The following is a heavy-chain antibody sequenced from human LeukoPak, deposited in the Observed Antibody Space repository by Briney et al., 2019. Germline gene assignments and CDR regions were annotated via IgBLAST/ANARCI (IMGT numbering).Heavy chain of an antibody. CDR1: GFTFSSYA. CDR2: ISASGGST. D-gene: IGHD1/OR15-1a*01. CDR3: AKNMAETEHFDY. J-gene: IGHJ4*02. Sequence: GGSLSLSCAASGFTFSSYAMSWVRQTPGKGLEWVSAISASGGSTYYADSVKGRFTISRDNSKNTLFLQMSSLRAEDTAVYYCAKNMAETEHFDYWGQGTLVTVSS. V-gene: IGHV3-23*01.